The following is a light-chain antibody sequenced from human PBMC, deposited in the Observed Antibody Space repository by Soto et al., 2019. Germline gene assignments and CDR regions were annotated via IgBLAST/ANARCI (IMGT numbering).Light chain of an antibody. Sequence: EILMTQSPATLSVSPGDRATLSCRASQSVSTHLAWYQQKPGQAPRLLIYGASTRATGVPARFRGSGSGTEFTLAICSLQSEDRAVYYCQHFHNWPLLTFGPGTKVDIK. CDR1: QSVSTH. J-gene: IGKJ3*01. CDR2: GAS. V-gene: IGKV3-15*01. CDR3: QHFHNWPLLT.